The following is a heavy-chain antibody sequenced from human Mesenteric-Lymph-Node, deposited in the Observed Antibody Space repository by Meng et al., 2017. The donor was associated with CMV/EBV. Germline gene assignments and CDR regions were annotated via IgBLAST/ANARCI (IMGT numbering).Heavy chain of an antibody. CDR2: ISWDGGST. D-gene: IGHD2-2*01. J-gene: IGHJ4*02. CDR3: AKDPSSYCSSTSCYPTD. V-gene: IGHV3-43D*03. CDR1: GFTFNDYV. Sequence: GGSLRLSCAASGFTFNDYVMHWVRQAPGKGLEWVSLISWDGGSTYYADSVKGRFTISRDNSKNSLYLQMNGLRAEDTALYYCAKDPSSYCSSTSCYPTDWGQGTLVTVSS.